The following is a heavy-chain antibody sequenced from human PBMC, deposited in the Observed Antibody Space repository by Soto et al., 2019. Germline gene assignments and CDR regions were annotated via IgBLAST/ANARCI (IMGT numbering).Heavy chain of an antibody. CDR1: GGSISSGGYS. J-gene: IGHJ4*02. CDR3: ARGFRHVNYFDY. V-gene: IGHV4-30-2*01. CDR2: IYHSGST. Sequence: SETMSLTCAVSGGSISSGGYSWRWIRQPPGKGLEWIGYIYHSGSTYYNPSLKSRVTISVDRSKNQFSLKLSSVTAADTAVYYCARGFRHVNYFDYWGQGTLVTVSS.